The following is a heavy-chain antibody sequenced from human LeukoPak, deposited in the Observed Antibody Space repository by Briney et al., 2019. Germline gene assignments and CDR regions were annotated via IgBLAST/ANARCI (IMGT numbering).Heavy chain of an antibody. Sequence: GGTLRLSCAASGFTFSSHGMNWFRQAPGKGLEWFSGISPSGGITYYTDSVKGRFTISRDNSKNTLYLQMNSLRAEDTAVYYCAKDLVPYSSGNWFDPWGQGTLVTVSS. J-gene: IGHJ5*02. CDR3: AKDLVPYSSGNWFDP. D-gene: IGHD6-19*01. V-gene: IGHV3-23*01. CDR2: ISPSGGIT. CDR1: GFTFSSHG.